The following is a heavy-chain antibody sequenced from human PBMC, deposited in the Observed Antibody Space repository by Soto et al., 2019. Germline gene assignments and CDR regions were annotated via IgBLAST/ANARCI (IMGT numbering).Heavy chain of an antibody. CDR1: GGTFSTYA. D-gene: IGHD5-18*01. CDR3: ASGIQLWLRRINNGYSG. Sequence: QVQLVQSGAEVKKPESSVKVSCKAPGGTFSTYAISWVRQAPGKGLDWRGGIIPMFGTANYAQRFQDRVTITADESTNTVYMELSSLRSEDTAVYFCASGIQLWLRRINNGYSGWGQGTLVTVSS. V-gene: IGHV1-69*12. CDR2: IIPMFGTA. J-gene: IGHJ4*02.